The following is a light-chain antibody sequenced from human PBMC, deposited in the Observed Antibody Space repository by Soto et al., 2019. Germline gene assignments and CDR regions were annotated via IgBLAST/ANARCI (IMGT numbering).Light chain of an antibody. J-gene: IGLJ2*01. Sequence: QSALTQPPSVSESPRQRVTISCSGSSSNIGNNAVNWYQQLPGKAPKLLIYYDDLLPSGVSDRFSGSKSGTSASLVISWLQSEDEADYYCAAWDDSMNVVVFGGGTKLTVL. CDR3: AAWDDSMNVVV. CDR1: SSNIGNNA. CDR2: YDD. V-gene: IGLV1-36*01.